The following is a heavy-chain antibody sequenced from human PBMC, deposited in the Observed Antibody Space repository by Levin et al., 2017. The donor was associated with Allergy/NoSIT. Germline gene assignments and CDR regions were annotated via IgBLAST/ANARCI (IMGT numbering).Heavy chain of an antibody. D-gene: IGHD2-15*01. CDR2: IYYSGST. V-gene: IGHV4-31*03. CDR1: GGSISSGGYY. CDR3: ARGVVVAGGVGNRYFDL. J-gene: IGHJ2*01. Sequence: PSETLSLTCTVSGGSISSGGYYWSWIRQHPGKGLEWIGYIYYSGSTYYNPSLKSRVTISVDTSKNQFSLKLSSVTAADTAVYYCARGVVVAGGVGNRYFDLWGRGTLVTVSS.